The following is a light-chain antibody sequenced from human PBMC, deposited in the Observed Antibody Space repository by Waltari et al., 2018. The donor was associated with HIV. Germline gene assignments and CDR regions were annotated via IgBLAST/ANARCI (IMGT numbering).Light chain of an antibody. CDR1: QGLTTA. J-gene: IGKJ4*01. V-gene: IGKV1-13*02. CDR3: QQFQTFPLT. CDR2: EAS. Sequence: AIQLTQSPSSLSASVGDRVTITCRTSQGLTTAIAWYQQRPGKPPKLLIYEASNLDSGVPSRCSGSGSGTDFTLTISSLQPEDFATYYCQQFQTFPLTFGGGTNIEIK.